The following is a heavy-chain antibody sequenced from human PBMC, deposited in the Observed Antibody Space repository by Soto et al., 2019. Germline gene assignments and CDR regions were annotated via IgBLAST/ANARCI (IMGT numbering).Heavy chain of an antibody. J-gene: IGHJ4*02. CDR1: GFTSNNAR. CDR2: IDGGKT. D-gene: IGHD1-26*01. CDR3: TTNAAAKVGTLSY. V-gene: IGHV3-15*01. Sequence: GGSLRLSCAASGFTSNNARMSWVRQAPGKGLDWVGRIDGGKTDFAAPVEGRFTFSRDDSRNTLFLQMNSLKTEDTGVYYCTTNAAAKVGTLSYWGQGTLVTVSS.